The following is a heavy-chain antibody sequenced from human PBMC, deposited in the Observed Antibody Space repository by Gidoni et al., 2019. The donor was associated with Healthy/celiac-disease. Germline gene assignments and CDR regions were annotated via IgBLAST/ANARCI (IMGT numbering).Heavy chain of an antibody. CDR2: IYHSGST. D-gene: IGHD6-6*01. V-gene: IGHV4-30-2*01. CDR3: ARAHEYSSSSGLTYYFDY. J-gene: IGHJ4*02. Sequence: QLQLQESGSGLVKPSRTLSLTCAVSGGSISSGGYSWSWIRQPPGKGLEWIGYIYHSGSTYYNPSLKSRVTISVDRSKNQFSLKLSSVTAADTAVYYCARAHEYSSSSGLTYYFDYWGQGTLVTVSS. CDR1: GGSISSGGYS.